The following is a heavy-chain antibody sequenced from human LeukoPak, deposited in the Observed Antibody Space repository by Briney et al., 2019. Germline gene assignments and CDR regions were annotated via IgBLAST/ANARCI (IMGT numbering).Heavy chain of an antibody. J-gene: IGHJ4*02. D-gene: IGHD6-19*01. V-gene: IGHV3-7*01. CDR2: IKQDGSEK. CDR3: ARTQGIAVAGTFNY. CDR1: GFTFSSYW. Sequence: PGGSLRLSCAASGFTFSSYWMSWVRQAPGKGLEWVANIKQDGSEKYYVDSVKGRFTISRVNAKNSLYLQMNSLRAEDTAVYYCARTQGIAVAGTFNYWGQGTLVTVSS.